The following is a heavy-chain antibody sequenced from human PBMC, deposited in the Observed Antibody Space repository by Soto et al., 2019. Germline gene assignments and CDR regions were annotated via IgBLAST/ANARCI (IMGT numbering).Heavy chain of an antibody. Sequence: SETLSLTCAVYGGSFSGYYCSWIRQPPGKGLEWIGEINHSGSTNYNPSLKSRVTISVDTSKNQFSLKLSSVTAADTAVYYCARGRIQLWLNGMDVWGQGTTVTVSS. J-gene: IGHJ6*02. CDR1: GGSFSGYY. V-gene: IGHV4-34*01. D-gene: IGHD5-18*01. CDR3: ARGRIQLWLNGMDV. CDR2: INHSGST.